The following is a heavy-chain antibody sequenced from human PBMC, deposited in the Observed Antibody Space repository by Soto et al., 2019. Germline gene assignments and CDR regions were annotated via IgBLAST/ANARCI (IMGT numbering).Heavy chain of an antibody. CDR1: GGTFSSYA. J-gene: IGHJ4*02. Sequence: ASVKVSCKASGGTFSSYAISWVRQAPGQGLEWMGGIIPIFGTANYAQKFQGRVTITADESTSTAYMELSSLRSEDTAVYYCARGVVIGSYFDYWGQGTPVTVSS. V-gene: IGHV1-69*13. CDR2: IIPIFGTA. D-gene: IGHD3-3*01. CDR3: ARGVVIGSYFDY.